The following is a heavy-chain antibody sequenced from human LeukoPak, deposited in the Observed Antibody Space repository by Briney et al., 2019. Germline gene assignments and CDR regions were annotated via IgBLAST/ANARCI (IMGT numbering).Heavy chain of an antibody. V-gene: IGHV3-30*18. CDR1: GFTYSSYG. Sequence: GGSLRLSCVASGFTYSSYGMLWVRQAPGKGLEWVAVISYDGSNKYYADSVKGRFTISRDNSKNSLYLQMNSLRAEDTAVYYCAKETYYYGSGSYYVADWWGQGTLVTVSS. J-gene: IGHJ4*02. D-gene: IGHD3-10*01. CDR2: ISYDGSNK. CDR3: AKETYYYGSGSYYVADW.